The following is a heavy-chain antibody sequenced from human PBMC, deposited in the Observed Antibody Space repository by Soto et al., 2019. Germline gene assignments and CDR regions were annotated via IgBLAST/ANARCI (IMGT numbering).Heavy chain of an antibody. CDR1: CGSISSSSYY. V-gene: IGHV4-39*01. Sequence: PSETLSLTCTVSCGSISSSSYYWVWIRQPPGKGLEWIGGIYYSGSTYYNPTLKRRVTISQDTPNHKLSLKLSAVTAADTAVYYGAVYYWIVHGCDVIRERYLDYWGQGTLVTVSS. CDR2: IYYSGST. D-gene: IGHD5-12*01. CDR3: AVYYWIVHGCDVIRERYLDY. J-gene: IGHJ4*02.